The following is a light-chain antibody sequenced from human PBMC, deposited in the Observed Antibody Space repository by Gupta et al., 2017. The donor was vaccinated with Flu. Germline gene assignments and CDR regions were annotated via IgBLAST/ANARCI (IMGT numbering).Light chain of an antibody. CDR3: QQCSIGPPA. CDR2: SSS. J-gene: IGKJ1*01. CDR1: HSVNTN. Sequence: VMTQSPATLSLSPGETATLSCRASHSVNTNVAWYQQRRGQAPRLLIHSSSSRAANIPARFGGSGSGTDFTRTIDNLKSEDFAVYFCQQCSIGPPAFGPGTRVEIK. V-gene: IGKV3-15*01.